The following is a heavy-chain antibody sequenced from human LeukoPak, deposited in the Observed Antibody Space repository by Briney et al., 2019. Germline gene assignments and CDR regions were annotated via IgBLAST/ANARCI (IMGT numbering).Heavy chain of an antibody. D-gene: IGHD5-24*01. V-gene: IGHV3-33*06. CDR3: AKELDGYNSGFDY. CDR1: GFTFSSYG. J-gene: IGHJ4*02. CDR2: IWYDGSNK. Sequence: GGSLRLSCAASGFTFSSYGMHCVRQAPGKGLWWVAVIWYDGSNKYYADSVKGRFTISRDNSTNTLYLQMNSLRAEDTAVYYCAKELDGYNSGFDYWGQGTLVTVSS.